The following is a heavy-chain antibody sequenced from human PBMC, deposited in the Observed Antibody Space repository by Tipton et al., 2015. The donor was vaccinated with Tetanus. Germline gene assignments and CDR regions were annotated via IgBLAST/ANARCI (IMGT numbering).Heavy chain of an antibody. D-gene: IGHD2-21*02. CDR2: ISYTGTT. Sequence: LRLSCSVSGGSISGSSYYWSWIRQHPGKGLDWIGYISYTGTTHYNPSLKSRVTISLDRSKNQFSLKLTSVTAADTAVYYCATVGLVTASVKYWGQGTLVTVSS. V-gene: IGHV4-31*02. CDR1: GGSISGSSYY. J-gene: IGHJ4*01. CDR3: ATVGLVTASVKY.